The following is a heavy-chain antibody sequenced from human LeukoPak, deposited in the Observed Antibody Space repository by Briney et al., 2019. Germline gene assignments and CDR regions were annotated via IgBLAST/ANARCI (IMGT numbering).Heavy chain of an antibody. CDR1: GGSISSSSYY. CDR3: ASAAPGYSSSWYPDAFDI. D-gene: IGHD6-13*01. Sequence: PSETLSLTCTVSGGSISSSSYYWGWIRQPPGKGLEWIGSIYYSGSTYYNPSLKSRVTISVDTSKNQFSLKLSSVTAADTAVYYCASAAPGYSSSWYPDAFDIWGQGTMVTVSS. V-gene: IGHV4-39*01. J-gene: IGHJ3*02. CDR2: IYYSGST.